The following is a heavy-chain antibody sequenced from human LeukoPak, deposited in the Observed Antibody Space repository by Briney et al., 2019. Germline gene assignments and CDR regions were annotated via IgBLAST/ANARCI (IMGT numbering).Heavy chain of an antibody. V-gene: IGHV4-39*07. CDR2: IYYSGST. CDR1: GGSISSSSYY. J-gene: IGHJ4*02. Sequence: SETLSLTCTVSGGSISSSSYYWGWIRQPPGKGLEWIGSIYYSGSTYYNPSLKSRVTISVDTSKNQFSLKLSSVTAADTAVYYCARDGTFSSGWHFDCWSQGTLVTVSS. CDR3: ARDGTFSSGWHFDC. D-gene: IGHD6-19*01.